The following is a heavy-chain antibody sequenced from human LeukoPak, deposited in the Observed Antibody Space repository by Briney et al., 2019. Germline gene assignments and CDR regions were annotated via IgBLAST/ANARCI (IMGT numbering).Heavy chain of an antibody. D-gene: IGHD6-25*01. CDR1: GFTFTSYA. J-gene: IGHJ4*02. CDR3: ARVAAAVYY. CDR2: IGGSGGST. V-gene: IGHV3-23*01. Sequence: QPGGSLRLSCAASGFTFTSYAMNWVRQAPGMGLEWVSRIGGSGGSTYYADSVKGRFTLSRDNSKNTLYLQMNSLRAEDTAVYYCARVAAAVYYWGQGTLVTVSS.